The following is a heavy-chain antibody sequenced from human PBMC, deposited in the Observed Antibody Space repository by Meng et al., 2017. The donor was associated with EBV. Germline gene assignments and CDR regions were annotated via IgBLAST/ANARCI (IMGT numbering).Heavy chain of an antibody. CDR1: GDSISSFYY. D-gene: IGHD6-19*01. J-gene: IGHJ5*02. Sequence: QLQLRESGPGQVKPSETLSLTCTVSGDSISSFYYWGWIRQPPGRGLEWIGSVHYTGSTYYSPSLKSRVTVSVDTSKNQFSLRLTSVTAADTAVYYCARPFPSWQSPRLDPFGAWVQGTLVTVSS. CDR3: ARPFPSWQSPRLDPFGA. CDR2: VHYTGST. V-gene: IGHV4-39*01.